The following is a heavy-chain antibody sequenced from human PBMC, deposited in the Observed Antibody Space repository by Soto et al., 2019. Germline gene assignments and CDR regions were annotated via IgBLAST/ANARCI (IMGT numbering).Heavy chain of an antibody. D-gene: IGHD5-18*01. CDR2: IWYDGTNT. V-gene: IGHV3-33*01. CDR3: ARVEAPLIHSDHYYYGMDV. Sequence: AGGSLRLSCEASGFTFSTYGMHWVRQAPGKGLQWVAVIWYDGTNTYYGDSVKGRFTISRDNSKNTLYLQMNNLRAEDTAVYYCARVEAPLIHSDHYYYGMDVWGQGTTVTVSS. CDR1: GFTFSTYG. J-gene: IGHJ6*02.